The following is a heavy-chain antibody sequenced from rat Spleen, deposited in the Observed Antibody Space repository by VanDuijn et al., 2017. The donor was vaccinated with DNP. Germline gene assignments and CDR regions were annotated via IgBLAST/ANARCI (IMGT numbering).Heavy chain of an antibody. Sequence: EVQLVESGGGLVQPGRSLKLSCTASGFTFSNYFMAWVRQVPKKGLEWVAAISTGGGNTYYRDSVKGRFTVSRNNAKSTLYLQMDSLRSEDTATYYCARSDSYGFPYWGQGTLVTVSS. CDR3: ARSDSYGFPY. CDR2: ISTGGGNT. CDR1: GFTFSNYF. V-gene: IGHV5-25*01. J-gene: IGHJ3*01. D-gene: IGHD1-2*01.